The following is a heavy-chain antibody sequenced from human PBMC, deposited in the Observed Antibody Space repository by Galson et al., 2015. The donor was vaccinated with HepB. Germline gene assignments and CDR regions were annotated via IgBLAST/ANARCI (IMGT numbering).Heavy chain of an antibody. CDR2: INPNSGGT. D-gene: IGHD6-13*01. CDR3: ARDRDSSFDY. CDR1: GYTFTGYY. J-gene: IGHJ4*02. Sequence: SVKVSCKASGYTFTGYYMHWVRQAPGQGLEWMGWINPNSGGTNYAQKFQGRVTMTRDTSISTAYMELNSLRAEDTAVYYCARDRDSSFDYWGQGTLVTVSS. V-gene: IGHV1-2*02.